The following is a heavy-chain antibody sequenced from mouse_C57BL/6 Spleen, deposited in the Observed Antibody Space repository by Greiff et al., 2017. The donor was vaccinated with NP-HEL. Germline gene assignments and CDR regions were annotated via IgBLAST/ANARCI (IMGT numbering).Heavy chain of an antibody. CDR2: IHPNSGST. D-gene: IGHD3-2*02. V-gene: IGHV1-64*01. CDR1: GYTFTSYW. J-gene: IGHJ4*01. Sequence: QVQLQQPGAELVKPGASVKLSCKASGYTFTSYWMHWVKQRPGQGLEWIGMIHPNSGSTNYNEKFKSKATLTVDKSSSTAYMQLSSLTSEDSAVYYCARGQVRPHYYAMDYWGQGTSVTVSS. CDR3: ARGQVRPHYYAMDY.